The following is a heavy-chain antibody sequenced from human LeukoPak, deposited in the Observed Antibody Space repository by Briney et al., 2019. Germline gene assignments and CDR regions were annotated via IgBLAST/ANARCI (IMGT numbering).Heavy chain of an antibody. CDR3: ARDDYGEHGLDY. CDR1: GGSISSTTYY. Sequence: SETLSLTCSVSGGSISSTTYYWGWIRQPPGKGLEWIGNIYYSGSAYYNPSLKSRVTISIDTSKNQFSLKLNSVTAADTAVYYCARDDYGEHGLDYRGQGSLVTVSS. V-gene: IGHV4-39*07. D-gene: IGHD4-17*01. J-gene: IGHJ4*02. CDR2: IYYSGSA.